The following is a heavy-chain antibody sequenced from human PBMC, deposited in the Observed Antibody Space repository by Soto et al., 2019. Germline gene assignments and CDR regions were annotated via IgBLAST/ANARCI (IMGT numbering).Heavy chain of an antibody. J-gene: IGHJ6*02. CDR2: ISGSGGST. Sequence: EVQLLESGGGLVQPGGSLRLSCAASGFTFSSYAMSWVRQAPGKGLEWVSAISGSGGSTYYADSVKGRFTISRDNSKNTRYLQINSLRAEDTAVYYCAKVGPYDILTGYSYYYYYGMDVWGQGTTVTVSS. V-gene: IGHV3-23*01. CDR1: GFTFSSYA. D-gene: IGHD3-9*01. CDR3: AKVGPYDILTGYSYYYYYGMDV.